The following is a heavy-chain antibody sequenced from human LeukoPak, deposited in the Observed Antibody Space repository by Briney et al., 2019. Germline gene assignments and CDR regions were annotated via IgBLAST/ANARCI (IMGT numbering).Heavy chain of an antibody. D-gene: IGHD2-15*01. J-gene: IGHJ4*02. Sequence: SETLSLTCTVSGGSISSGGYYWSWIRQHPGKGLEWIGYIYYSGSTYYNPSLKSRVTISVDTSKNQFSLKLSSVTAADTAVYYCARARYCSGGSCYFDYWGQGTLVTVS. V-gene: IGHV4-31*03. CDR3: ARARYCSGGSCYFDY. CDR2: IYYSGST. CDR1: GGSISSGGYY.